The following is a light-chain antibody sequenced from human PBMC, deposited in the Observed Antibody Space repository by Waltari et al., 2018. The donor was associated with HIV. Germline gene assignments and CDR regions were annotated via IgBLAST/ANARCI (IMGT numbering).Light chain of an antibody. Sequence: QSVLTQPPSVSGAPGQRVTISCTGSSSNIGAGYDVHWFQQLPGTAPKLLIYADDKRPSGVPDRFSGSRSGTSASLAITGLQAEDEADYYCQSYDSSLSGSFVVGTGTKVTVL. CDR1: SSNIGAGYD. CDR3: QSYDSSLSGSFV. CDR2: ADD. V-gene: IGLV1-40*01. J-gene: IGLJ1*01.